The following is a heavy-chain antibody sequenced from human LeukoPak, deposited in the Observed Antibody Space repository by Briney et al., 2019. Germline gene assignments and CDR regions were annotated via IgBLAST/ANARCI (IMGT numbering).Heavy chain of an antibody. J-gene: IGHJ3*02. CDR2: IYYSGST. V-gene: IGHV4-30-4*01. CDR3: ATSRGGPFSTIRAFDI. CDR1: GGSISSGDYY. Sequence: SETLSLTCTVSGGSISSGDYYWSWIRQPPGKGLEWIGYIYYSGSTYYNPSLKSRVTISVDTSKNQFSLKLSSVIAADTAVYYCATSRGGPFSTIRAFDIWGQGTMVTVSS. D-gene: IGHD3-3*01.